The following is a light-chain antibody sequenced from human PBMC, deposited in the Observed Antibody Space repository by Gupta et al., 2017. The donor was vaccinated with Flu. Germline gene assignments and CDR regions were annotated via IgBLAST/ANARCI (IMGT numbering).Light chain of an antibody. Sequence: DIQLTQPPSSVCPSVGDRVTITCQASHDIGNYLNWYQHKPGEVPKLLIYVASNLGTGVTSRFSGSGSGTDFSFTISSLQPEDNETVDCQRYDKGPPMFTFGQGTKLEIK. J-gene: IGKJ2*01. CDR1: HDIGNY. V-gene: IGKV1-33*01. CDR3: QRYDKGPPMFT. CDR2: VAS.